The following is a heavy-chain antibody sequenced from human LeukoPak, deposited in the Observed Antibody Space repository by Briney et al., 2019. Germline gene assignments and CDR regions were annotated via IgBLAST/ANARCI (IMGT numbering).Heavy chain of an antibody. CDR3: AKEVVGP. J-gene: IGHJ5*02. CDR1: GGSISSSSYY. D-gene: IGHD1-26*01. Sequence: PSETLSLTCTVSGGSISSSSYYWGWIRQPPGKGLEWIGSIYYSGSTYYNPSLKSRVTISVDTSKNQLSLKLTSVTAADTAVYYCAKEVVGPWGQGTLVTVSS. V-gene: IGHV4-39*07. CDR2: IYYSGST.